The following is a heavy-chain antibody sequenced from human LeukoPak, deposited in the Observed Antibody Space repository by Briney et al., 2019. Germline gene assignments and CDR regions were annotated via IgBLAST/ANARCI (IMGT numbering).Heavy chain of an antibody. J-gene: IGHJ3*02. D-gene: IGHD3-10*01. CDR1: GYTFTGYY. CDR2: INPNSGGT. V-gene: IGHV1-2*02. CDR3: ARRGCNFGLGAFDI. Sequence: GASVKVSCKASGYTFTGYYMHWVRQAPGQGLEWMGWINPNSGGTNYAQKFQGRVTMTRDTSISTAYMELSRLRSDDTAVYYCARRGCNFGLGAFDIWGQGTMVTVSS.